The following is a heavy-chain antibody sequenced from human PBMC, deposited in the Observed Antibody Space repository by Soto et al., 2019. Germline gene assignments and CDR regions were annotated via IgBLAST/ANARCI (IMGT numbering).Heavy chain of an antibody. Sequence: EVQLVESGGGLVKPGGSLRLSCAASGFTFSNAWMSWVRQAPGKGLEWVGRIKSKTDGGTTDYAAPVKGRFTISRDXXKNTLFLQMNSLKTEDTAVYYCTTALPYYYYGMDVWGQGTTVTVSS. CDR1: GFTFSNAW. CDR2: IKSKTDGGTT. CDR3: TTALPYYYYGMDV. J-gene: IGHJ6*02. V-gene: IGHV3-15*01.